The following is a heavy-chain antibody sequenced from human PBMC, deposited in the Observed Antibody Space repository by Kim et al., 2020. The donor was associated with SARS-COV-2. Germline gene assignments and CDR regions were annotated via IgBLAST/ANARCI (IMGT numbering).Heavy chain of an antibody. Sequence: SETLSLTCTVSGGSISSSSYYWGWIRQPPGKGLEWIGSIYYSGSTYYNPSLKSRVTISVDTSKNQFSLKLSSVTAADTAVYYCARIGYCSSTSCYAIVGAFDYWGQGTLVTVSS. V-gene: IGHV4-39*01. J-gene: IGHJ4*02. CDR1: GGSISSSSYY. D-gene: IGHD2-2*01. CDR3: ARIGYCSSTSCYAIVGAFDY. CDR2: IYYSGST.